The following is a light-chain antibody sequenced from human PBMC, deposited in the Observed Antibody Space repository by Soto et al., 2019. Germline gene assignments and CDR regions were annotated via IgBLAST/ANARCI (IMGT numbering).Light chain of an antibody. CDR2: EVS. CDR1: SSDVGGYNY. Sequence: QSALTQPASVSGSPGQSITISCTGTSSDVGGYNYVSWYQQPPGKAPKLMIYEVSYRPSGVSNRFSGSKSGNTASLTISGLQAEDDANYSCSSHTSSTTPRVFGGGTNLTVL. J-gene: IGLJ2*01. CDR3: SSHTSSTTPRV. V-gene: IGLV2-14*01.